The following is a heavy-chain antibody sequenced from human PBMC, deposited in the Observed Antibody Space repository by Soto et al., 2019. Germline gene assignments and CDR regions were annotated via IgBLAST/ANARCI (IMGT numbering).Heavy chain of an antibody. CDR1: GFTFSSYA. J-gene: IGHJ4*02. V-gene: IGHV3-23*01. CDR2: ISGSGGST. Sequence: PGGSLRLSCAASGFTFSSYAMSWVRQAPGTGLEWVSAISGSGGSTYYADSVKGRFTISRDNSKNTLYLQMNSLRAEDTAVYYCASDCSSTSCYHYWGQGTLVTVSS. CDR3: ASDCSSTSCYHY. D-gene: IGHD2-2*01.